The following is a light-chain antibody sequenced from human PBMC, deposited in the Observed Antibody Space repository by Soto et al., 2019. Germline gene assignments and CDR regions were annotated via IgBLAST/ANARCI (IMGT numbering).Light chain of an antibody. V-gene: IGKV1-5*03. CDR1: QTIFSW. CDR3: QQYNSYPYS. CDR2: KAS. J-gene: IGKJ2*03. Sequence: IQMTQSPSTLSASVGDRVSITCRASQTIFSWLAWYQQKPGKAPKLVIYKASSLESGVPSRYSGSGSGTEFTLTISGLQSDDFATYYCQQYNSYPYSFGQGTKLEIK.